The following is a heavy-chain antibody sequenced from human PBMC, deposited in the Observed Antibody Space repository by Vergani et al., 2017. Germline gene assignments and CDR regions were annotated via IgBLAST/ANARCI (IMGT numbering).Heavy chain of an antibody. CDR3: AKDQGEGVPFFDL. CDR1: GFTFSIYG. Sequence: QVQLVESGGGLVKPGGSLSLSCAASGFTFSIYGMHWVRQAPGKGLEWVAFIRYDGSNKYYADSVKGRFTISRDNSKNTLYLQMNSLRVEDTAVYYCAKDQGEGVPFFDLWGRGTLVTVSS. D-gene: IGHD3-10*01. V-gene: IGHV3-30*02. J-gene: IGHJ2*01. CDR2: IRYDGSNK.